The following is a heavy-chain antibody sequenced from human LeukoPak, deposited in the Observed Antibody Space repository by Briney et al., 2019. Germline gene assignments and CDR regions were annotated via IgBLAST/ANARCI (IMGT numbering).Heavy chain of an antibody. J-gene: IGHJ4*02. Sequence: GGSLRLSCAASDFTFSHYWMSWVRQAPGKGLEWVANIKQDGSERYYLDPVKGRFTISRDNPKNSLYLQVNSLRAEDTAVYYCAREWGQQHDYWGQGTLVTVSS. V-gene: IGHV3-7*01. D-gene: IGHD6-13*01. CDR1: DFTFSHYW. CDR2: IKQDGSER. CDR3: AREWGQQHDY.